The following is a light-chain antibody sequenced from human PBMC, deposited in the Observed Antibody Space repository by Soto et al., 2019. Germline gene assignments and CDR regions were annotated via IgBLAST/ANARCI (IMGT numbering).Light chain of an antibody. CDR3: QQNKDWPGT. J-gene: IGKJ1*01. Sequence: EIVMTQSPATLSVSPGERATLSCRASQSISSNLVWYQQKPGQAPRLLIYDASTRATGVPVRFSGSGSGTEFTLTISSLQSEDFGVYYCQQNKDWPGTFGQGTKVDIK. CDR2: DAS. V-gene: IGKV3-15*01. CDR1: QSISSN.